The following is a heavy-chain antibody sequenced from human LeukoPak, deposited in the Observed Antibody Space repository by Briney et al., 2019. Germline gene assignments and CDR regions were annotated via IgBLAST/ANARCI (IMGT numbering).Heavy chain of an antibody. D-gene: IGHD3-3*01. CDR3: ARVAGITIFGVAYFDY. V-gene: IGHV1-46*01. J-gene: IGHJ4*02. CDR1: GYTFTSYY. CDR2: INPSGGST. Sequence: ASVKVSCKASGYTFTSYYMHLVRQAPGQGLEWMGIINPSGGSTSYAQKFQGRVTMTRDTSTSTVYMELSSLRSEDTAVYYCARVAGITIFGVAYFDYWGQGTLVTVSS.